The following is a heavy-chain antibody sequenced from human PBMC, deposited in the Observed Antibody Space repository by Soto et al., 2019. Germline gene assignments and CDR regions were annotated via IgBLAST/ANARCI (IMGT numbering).Heavy chain of an antibody. D-gene: IGHD6-13*01. CDR3: ARVSNSSSWYGYYYYYYGMDV. CDR2: INHSGST. Sequence: QVQLQQWGAGLLKPSETLSLTCAVYGGSFSGYYWSWIRQPPGKGLEWSGEINHSGSTNYNPSLKSRVPISVDTSKNQFSLKLSSVTAADTAVYYCARVSNSSSWYGYYYYYYGMDVWGQGTTVTVSS. CDR1: GGSFSGYY. J-gene: IGHJ6*02. V-gene: IGHV4-34*01.